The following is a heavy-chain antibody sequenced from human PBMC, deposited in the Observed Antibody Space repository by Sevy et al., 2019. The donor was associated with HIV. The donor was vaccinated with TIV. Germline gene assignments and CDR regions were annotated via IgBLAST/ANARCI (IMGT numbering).Heavy chain of an antibody. CDR3: AKSLDSSGWSEYFQH. D-gene: IGHD6-19*01. Sequence: GGSLRLSCAASGFTFSSYAMSWVRQAPGKGLEWVSAISGSGGSTYYADSVKGRFTISRDNSKNTLYLQMNSLRAEDTAVYHCAKSLDSSGWSEYFQHWGQGTLVTVSS. CDR1: GFTFSSYA. J-gene: IGHJ1*01. CDR2: ISGSGGST. V-gene: IGHV3-23*01.